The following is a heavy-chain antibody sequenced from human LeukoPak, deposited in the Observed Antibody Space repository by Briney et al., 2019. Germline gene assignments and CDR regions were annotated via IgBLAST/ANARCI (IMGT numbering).Heavy chain of an antibody. D-gene: IGHD3-22*01. V-gene: IGHV3-11*01. J-gene: IGHJ4*02. Sequence: GGSLRLSCAASGFTFSDYYMSWIRQAPGKGLEWVSYISSSGSTIYYADSVKGRFTISRDNAKNSLYLQMNSLRAEDTAVYYCARDEYYYDSSGYNDYWGQGTLVTVSS. CDR2: ISSSGSTI. CDR1: GFTFSDYY. CDR3: ARDEYYYDSSGYNDY.